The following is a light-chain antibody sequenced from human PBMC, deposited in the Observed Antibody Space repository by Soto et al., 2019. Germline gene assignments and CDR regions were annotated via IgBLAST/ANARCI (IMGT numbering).Light chain of an antibody. J-gene: IGLJ2*01. V-gene: IGLV2-14*03. CDR3: SSYASTNTLI. Sequence: QSALTQPASVSGSPGQSITLSCTGTSSDIGGYRYVSWYQQHPGKAPKLMIHEVSNRPSGVSSRFSGSKSGNTASLTIFGLQAEDEADYYCSSYASTNTLIFGGGTKLTVL. CDR1: SSDIGGYRY. CDR2: EVS.